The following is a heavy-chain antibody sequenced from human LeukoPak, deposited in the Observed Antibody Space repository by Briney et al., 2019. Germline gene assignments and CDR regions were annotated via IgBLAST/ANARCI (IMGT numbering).Heavy chain of an antibody. Sequence: GGSLRLSCAASGFTFSGSAMHWVRQAPGKGLEWVSSISSSSSYIYYADSVKGRFTISRDNAKNSLYLQMNSLRAEDTAVYYCARAGGASYSSGWYGFYYYGMDVWGQGTTVTVSS. J-gene: IGHJ6*02. D-gene: IGHD6-19*01. V-gene: IGHV3-21*01. CDR2: ISSSSSYI. CDR1: GFTFSGSA. CDR3: ARAGGASYSSGWYGFYYYGMDV.